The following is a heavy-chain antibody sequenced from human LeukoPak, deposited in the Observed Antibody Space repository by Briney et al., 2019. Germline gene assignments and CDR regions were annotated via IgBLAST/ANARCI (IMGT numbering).Heavy chain of an antibody. D-gene: IGHD2-21*02. V-gene: IGHV3-74*01. CDR2: XNSDGSST. CDR1: GFTFSSYA. CDR3: ARDRTALEVNWFDP. Sequence: GGSLRLSCAASGFTFSSYAMHWVRQAPGKGXXXXXXXNSDGSSTSYADSVKGRFTISRDNAKNTLYLQMNSLRAEDTAVYYCARDRTALEVNWFDPWGQGTLVTVSS. J-gene: IGHJ5*02.